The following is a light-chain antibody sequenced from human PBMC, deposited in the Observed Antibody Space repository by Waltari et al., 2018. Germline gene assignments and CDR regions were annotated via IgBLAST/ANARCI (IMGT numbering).Light chain of an antibody. CDR2: GNR. Sequence: QSVLTQPPSVSGTPGQRVTISCTGSNPNIGTQTVSSYQQLQGAAPKLLIYGNRDRPSGVPDRFSGSNSVTSASLAISGLRSEDEADYYCATWDDKVNGPLFGGGTKLAVL. CDR1: NPNIGTQT. J-gene: IGLJ2*01. V-gene: IGLV1-44*01. CDR3: ATWDDKVNGPL.